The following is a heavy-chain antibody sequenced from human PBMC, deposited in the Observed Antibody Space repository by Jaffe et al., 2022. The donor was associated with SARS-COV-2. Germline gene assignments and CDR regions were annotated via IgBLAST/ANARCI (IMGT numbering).Heavy chain of an antibody. D-gene: IGHD3-10*01. V-gene: IGHV3-74*01. J-gene: IGHJ6*02. CDR2: INSDGSST. CDR3: AREGSGTYYYYGMDV. CDR1: GFTFSSYW. Sequence: EVQLVESGGGLVQPGGSLRLSCAASGFTFSSYWMHWVRQAPGKGLVWVSRINSDGSSTSYADSVKGRFTISRDNAKNTLYLQMNSLRAEDTAVYYCAREGSGTYYYYGMDVWGQGTTVTVSS.